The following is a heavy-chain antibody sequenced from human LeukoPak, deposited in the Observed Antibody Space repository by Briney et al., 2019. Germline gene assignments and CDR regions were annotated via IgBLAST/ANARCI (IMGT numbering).Heavy chain of an antibody. CDR3: AGHVSAAAGGR. V-gene: IGHV4-34*01. D-gene: IGHD6-13*01. CDR1: GGSVRDNY. Sequence: SETLSLTCAVYGGSVRDNYWSWIRQPPGKGLEWIGGIRHSGSTKYNPSLKSRVTISLDTSKNQFSLKLNSMTAADTAVYYCAGHVSAAAGGRWGQGTLVTVSS. J-gene: IGHJ4*02. CDR2: IRHSGST.